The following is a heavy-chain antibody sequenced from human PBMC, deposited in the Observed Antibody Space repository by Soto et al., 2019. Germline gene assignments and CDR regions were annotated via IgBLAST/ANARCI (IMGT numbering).Heavy chain of an antibody. CDR2: IIPIFGTA. J-gene: IGHJ4*02. Sequence: QVRLVQSGAEVKKSGSSVKVSCKASGDTFRSYAISWMRQAPGQGLEWMGGIIPIFGTANYAQKFQGRVKIPGDYSTSTADMELSSLRSEDTAVYYCARSPPFHYYDRSGYYLYYFDYWGQGTQVTFSS. CDR1: GDTFRSYA. D-gene: IGHD3-22*01. CDR3: ARSPPFHYYDRSGYYLYYFDY. V-gene: IGHV1-69*01.